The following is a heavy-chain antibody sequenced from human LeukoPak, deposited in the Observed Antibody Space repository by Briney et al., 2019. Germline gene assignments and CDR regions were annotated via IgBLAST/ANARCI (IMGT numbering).Heavy chain of an antibody. CDR2: IYWDDDK. J-gene: IGHJ5*02. Sequence: SGPTLVNPTQTLTLTCTFSGFSLTSGEGVGWIRQPPGKALEWLTLIYWDDDKRYSPSLQTRLTITKDTSKNQVVLTMTNMDPVDTATYFCVSLVRAAILFDTWGQGILVTVSS. D-gene: IGHD3-16*02. V-gene: IGHV2-5*02. CDR1: GFSLTSGEG. CDR3: VSLVRAAILFDT.